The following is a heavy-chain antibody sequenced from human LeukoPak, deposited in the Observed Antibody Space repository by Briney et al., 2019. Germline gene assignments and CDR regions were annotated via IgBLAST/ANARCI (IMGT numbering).Heavy chain of an antibody. CDR2: IHHSGST. Sequence: SGTLSLTCDVSGDSIGSGYWWSWVRQPPGKGLEWIGEIHHSGSTYYNPSLKSRVTISVHRSKNQFSLKLSSVTAADTAVYYCARSSGYYRGFDYWGQGALVTVSS. D-gene: IGHD3-22*01. CDR3: ARSSGYYRGFDY. CDR1: GDSIGSGYW. V-gene: IGHV4-4*02. J-gene: IGHJ4*02.